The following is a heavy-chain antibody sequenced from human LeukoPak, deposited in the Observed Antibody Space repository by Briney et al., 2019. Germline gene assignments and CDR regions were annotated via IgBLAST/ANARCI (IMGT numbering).Heavy chain of an antibody. J-gene: IGHJ5*02. Sequence: GGSLRLSCAASGFTFTSYWMSWVRQAPGKGLEWVANIKQDGSEKYYMDSVKGRFTISRDNTKNSLYLQMNSLRAEDTAVYYCARDLEGITMVRGVITHLWGQGTLVTVSS. V-gene: IGHV3-7*01. CDR1: GFTFTSYW. CDR3: ARDLEGITMVRGVITHL. CDR2: IKQDGSEK. D-gene: IGHD3-10*01.